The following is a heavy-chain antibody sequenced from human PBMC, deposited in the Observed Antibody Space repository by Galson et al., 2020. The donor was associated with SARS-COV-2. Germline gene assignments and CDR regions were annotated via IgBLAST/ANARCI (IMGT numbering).Heavy chain of an antibody. D-gene: IGHD2-21*02. CDR1: GYTFSNFY. Sequence: ASVKVSCKASGYTFSNFYVHWVRQAPGQGLEWMGVIDPSGGGTIYAQKLQDRLSMTRDTSTRTVHMELSSLRSEDTAVYYCARARQEVTTERNQHYYGTDVWGQGTTVTVSS. CDR2: IDPSGGGT. V-gene: IGHV1-46*04. CDR3: ARARQEVTTERNQHYYGTDV. J-gene: IGHJ6*02.